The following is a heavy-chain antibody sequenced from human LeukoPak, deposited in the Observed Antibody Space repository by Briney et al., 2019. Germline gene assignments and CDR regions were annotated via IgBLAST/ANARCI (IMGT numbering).Heavy chain of an antibody. D-gene: IGHD2-2*01. CDR3: ARAWDCSSTSCYPPGIDY. J-gene: IGHJ4*02. CDR1: GFTFSSYG. CDR2: IRYDGSNK. V-gene: IGHV3-30*02. Sequence: GGSLRLSCAASGFTFSSYGMHWVRQAPGKGLEWVAFIRYDGSNKYYADSVKGRFTISRDNAKNSLYLQMNSLRAEDTAVYYCARAWDCSSTSCYPPGIDYWGQGTLVTVSS.